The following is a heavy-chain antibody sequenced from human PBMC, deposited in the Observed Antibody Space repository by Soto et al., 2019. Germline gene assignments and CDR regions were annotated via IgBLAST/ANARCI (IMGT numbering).Heavy chain of an antibody. CDR2: IYWDDDK. V-gene: IGHV2-5*02. CDR1: GFSLSTSGVG. J-gene: IGHJ4*02. CDR3: AHSACRAPIHKFNFDY. Sequence: QITLKESGPPLVKPTQTLTLTCTFSGFSLSTSGVGVGWIRQPPGKALEWLALIYWDDDKRYSPSLKSRLTITKDTSKNQVVLTMTNMDPVDTATYYCAHSACRAPIHKFNFDYWGQGTLVTVSS. D-gene: IGHD2-15*01.